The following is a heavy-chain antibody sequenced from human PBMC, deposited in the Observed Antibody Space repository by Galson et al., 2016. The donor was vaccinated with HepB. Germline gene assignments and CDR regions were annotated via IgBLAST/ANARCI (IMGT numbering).Heavy chain of an antibody. V-gene: IGHV5-51*01. Sequence: QSGAEVKKPGESLKISCRGSRSTFTSYWIGWVRQMPGKGLEWKGIIHPGDSHTRHSPSFQGPVTISADKSISTAYLQWSSLKASDTAMYYCARRGDGYYDSSGYNGGAFDIWGQGTMVTVSS. CDR3: ARRGDGYYDSSGYNGGAFDI. D-gene: IGHD3-22*01. J-gene: IGHJ3*02. CDR1: RSTFTSYW. CDR2: IHPGDSHT.